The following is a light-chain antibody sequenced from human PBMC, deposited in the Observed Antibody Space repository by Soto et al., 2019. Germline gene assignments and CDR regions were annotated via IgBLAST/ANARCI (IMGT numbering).Light chain of an antibody. CDR2: KAS. CDR3: HQASSFPLT. CDR1: QGISSW. J-gene: IGKJ4*01. V-gene: IGKV1-12*01. Sequence: DIQMTQSPSFVTASVGDRVTITCRASQGISSWLSWYQQKPGTAPTLLVYKASTLQDGVPSRFSGSGSGTDFTLTINGLQPEDFGTYYCHQASSFPLTFGGGTKVDIK.